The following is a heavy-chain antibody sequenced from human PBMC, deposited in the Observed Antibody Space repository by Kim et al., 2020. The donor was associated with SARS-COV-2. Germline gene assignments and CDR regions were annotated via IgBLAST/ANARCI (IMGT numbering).Heavy chain of an antibody. CDR3: ARASAAAAGTIFGLAVIGHYYYYYYGMDV. J-gene: IGHJ6*02. D-gene: IGHD6-13*01. Sequence: SVKVSCKASGGTFSSYAISWVRQAPGQGLEWMGGIIPIFGTANYAQKFQGRVTITADESTSTAYMELSSLRSEDTAVYYCARASAAAAGTIFGLAVIGHYYYYYYGMDVWGQGTTVTVSS. CDR1: GGTFSSYA. CDR2: IIPIFGTA. V-gene: IGHV1-69*13.